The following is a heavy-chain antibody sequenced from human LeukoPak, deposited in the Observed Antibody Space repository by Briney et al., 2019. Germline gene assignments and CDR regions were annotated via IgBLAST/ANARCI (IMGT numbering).Heavy chain of an antibody. CDR3: GVDF. J-gene: IGHJ4*02. D-gene: IGHD3/OR15-3a*01. V-gene: IGHV3-7*01. CDR1: GFTFSRYW. CDR2: IKEEGSEK. Sequence: GGSLRLSCAASGFTFSRYWMSWVRQAPGKGLEWVANIKEEGSEKYYVDSVKGRFTISRDNAKNSLYLQMNSLRAEDTAVYYCGVDFWGQGTLVTVSS.